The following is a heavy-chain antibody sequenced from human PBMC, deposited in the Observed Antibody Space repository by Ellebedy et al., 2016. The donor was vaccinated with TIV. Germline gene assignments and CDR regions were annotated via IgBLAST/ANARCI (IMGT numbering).Heavy chain of an antibody. J-gene: IGHJ4*02. CDR3: AKDDQNRISLVRGVFHY. D-gene: IGHD3-10*01. CDR1: GFSFSSYA. CDR2: ISGDGSST. Sequence: PGGSLRLSCEVSGFSFSSYAMTWVRQAPGKGLEWVPGISGDGSSTYYADSVKGRFTISRDNSKSTLFLQMNSLTDKDTAIYFCAKDDQNRISLVRGVFHYWGQGTLVTVSS. V-gene: IGHV3-23*01.